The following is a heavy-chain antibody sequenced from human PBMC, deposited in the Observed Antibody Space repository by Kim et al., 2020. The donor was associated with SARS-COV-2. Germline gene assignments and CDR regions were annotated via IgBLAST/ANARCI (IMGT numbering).Heavy chain of an antibody. D-gene: IGHD3-22*01. J-gene: IGHJ3*02. Sequence: GGSLRLSCAASGFTFSSYAMHWVRQAPGKGLEWVAVISYDGSNKYYADSVKGRFTISRDNSKNTLYLQMNSLRAEDTAVYYCARDGGGSSGYWSGFDIWGQGTMVTVSS. V-gene: IGHV3-30*04. CDR2: ISYDGSNK. CDR3: ARDGGGSSGYWSGFDI. CDR1: GFTFSSYA.